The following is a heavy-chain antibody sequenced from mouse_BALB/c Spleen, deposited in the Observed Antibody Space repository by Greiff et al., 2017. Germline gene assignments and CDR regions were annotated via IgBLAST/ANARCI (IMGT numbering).Heavy chain of an antibody. Sequence: VQLKESGAELVKPGASVKLSCTASGFNIKDTYMHWVKQRPEQGLEWIGRFDPANGNTKYDPKFQGKATITADTSSNTAYLQLSSLTSEDTAVYYCARTTPGYFDVWGAGTTVTVSS. J-gene: IGHJ1*01. D-gene: IGHD1-1*01. V-gene: IGHV14-3*02. CDR3: ARTTPGYFDV. CDR1: GFNIKDTY. CDR2: FDPANGNT.